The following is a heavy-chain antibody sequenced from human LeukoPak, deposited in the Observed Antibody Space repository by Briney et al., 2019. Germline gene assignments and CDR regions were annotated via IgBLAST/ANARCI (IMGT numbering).Heavy chain of an antibody. J-gene: IGHJ4*02. V-gene: IGHV3-23*01. Sequence: GGSLRLSCAASGFTFSSYAMSWVRQAPGKGLEWVSAISGSGGSTYYVDSVKGRFTISRDNSKNTLYLQMNSLRAEDTAVYYCASGGSGSYPPQIDYWGQGTLVTVSS. D-gene: IGHD3-10*01. CDR3: ASGGSGSYPPQIDY. CDR1: GFTFSSYA. CDR2: ISGSGGST.